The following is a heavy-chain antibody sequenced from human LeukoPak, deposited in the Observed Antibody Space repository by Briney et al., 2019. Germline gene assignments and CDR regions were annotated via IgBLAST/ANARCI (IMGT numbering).Heavy chain of an antibody. V-gene: IGHV3-23*01. Sequence: GGSLRLSCAASGFTFSSYGVSWVRQAPGKGLEWVSGMSGSGHRTYYADSVKGRFTISRDNSKNTLYLQMNSLRAEDTAVYYCARYSRGYCGGGNCNSYFFDFWGQGALVTVSS. CDR1: GFTFSSYG. CDR2: MSGSGHRT. D-gene: IGHD2-15*01. CDR3: ARYSRGYCGGGNCNSYFFDF. J-gene: IGHJ4*02.